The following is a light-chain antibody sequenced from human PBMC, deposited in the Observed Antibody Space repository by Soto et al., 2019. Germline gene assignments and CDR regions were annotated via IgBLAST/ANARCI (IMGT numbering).Light chain of an antibody. V-gene: IGKV1-27*01. Sequence: DIQMTQSPSSLSASVGDRVTITCRASQGISIYLAWYQQKPGKVPKLLVYAASTLQSGVPSRFSGSGSGTDFTLTISSLQPEDVATYYCQKYSSAPHTFGQGTKLEIK. CDR3: QKYSSAPHT. CDR2: AAS. CDR1: QGISIY. J-gene: IGKJ2*01.